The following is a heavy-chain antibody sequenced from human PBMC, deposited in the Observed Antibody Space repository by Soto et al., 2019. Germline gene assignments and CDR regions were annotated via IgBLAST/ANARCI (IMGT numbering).Heavy chain of an antibody. D-gene: IGHD2-15*01. Sequence: PGESLKISWKGSECSCTSYWISWMSQMPGKGLEWMGRIDPSDSYTNYSPSFQGHVTISADKSISTAYLQWSSLKASDTAMYYCARAANYYYYGMDVWGNGITVT. CDR3: ARAANYYYYGMDV. V-gene: IGHV5-10-1*01. CDR2: IDPSDSYT. CDR1: ECSCTSYW. J-gene: IGHJ6*04.